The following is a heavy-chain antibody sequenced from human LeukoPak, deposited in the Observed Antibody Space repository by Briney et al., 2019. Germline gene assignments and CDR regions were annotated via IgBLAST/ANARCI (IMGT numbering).Heavy chain of an antibody. D-gene: IGHD1-14*01. J-gene: IGHJ5*02. V-gene: IGHV1-18*01. CDR1: GYTFTSYG. Sequence: GASVRVSCKASGYTFTSYGISWVRQAPGQGLEWMGWISAYNGNTNYAQKLQGRVTMTTDTSTSTAYMELRSLRSDDTAVYYCARITGPPPHGWFDPWGQGTLVTVSS. CDR2: ISAYNGNT. CDR3: ARITGPPPHGWFDP.